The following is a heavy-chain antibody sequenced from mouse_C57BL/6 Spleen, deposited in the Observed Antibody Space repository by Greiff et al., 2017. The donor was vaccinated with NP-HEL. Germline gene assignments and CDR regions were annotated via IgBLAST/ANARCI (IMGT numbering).Heavy chain of an antibody. V-gene: IGHV1-82*01. J-gene: IGHJ2*01. Sequence: VQLQQSGPELVKPGASVKISCKASGYAFSSSWMNWVKQRPGKGLEWIGRIYPGDGDTNYNGKFKGKATLTADKSSSTAYMQLSSLTSEDCAVYFCARRGYDSFDDWGKGTTLTVSS. CDR2: IYPGDGDT. CDR1: GYAFSSSW. CDR3: ARRGYDSFDD. D-gene: IGHD2-2*01.